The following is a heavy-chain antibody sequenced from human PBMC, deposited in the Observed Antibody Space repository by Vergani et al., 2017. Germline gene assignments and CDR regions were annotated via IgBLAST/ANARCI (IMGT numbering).Heavy chain of an antibody. J-gene: IGHJ4*02. V-gene: IGHV4-38-2*01. CDR1: GFSIDNGYY. D-gene: IGHD3-22*01. CDR2: IYRTGRT. Sequence: QVQLQESGPGLVKPSETLSLTCAVSGFSIDNGYYWDWIRQPPGKGLEWIGSIYRTGRTHFNPSLKSRVTISVDTSNNHFSLRLNSLTAADTAVYYCASGTYDSSGYYVDYFDYWGQGTLVTVSS. CDR3: ASGTYDSSGYYVDYFDY.